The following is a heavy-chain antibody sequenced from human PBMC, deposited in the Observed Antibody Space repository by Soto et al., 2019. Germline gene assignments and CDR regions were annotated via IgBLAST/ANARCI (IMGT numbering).Heavy chain of an antibody. CDR3: AKRVAYSSSSAYLDY. Sequence: EVQLLESGGGLVLPGGSLRLSCAASGFTFRTFGMNWVRQAPGKGLEWVSSITDDGVAYYADSVKGRFITSRDNSKNTLYLQVNSLRAEDTAVYYCAKRVAYSSSSAYLDYWGQGTPVTDSS. V-gene: IGHV3-23*01. J-gene: IGHJ4*02. CDR1: GFTFRTFG. CDR2: ITDDGVA. D-gene: IGHD6-6*01.